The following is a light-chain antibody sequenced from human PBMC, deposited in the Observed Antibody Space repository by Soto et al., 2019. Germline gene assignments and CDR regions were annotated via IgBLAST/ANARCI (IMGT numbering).Light chain of an antibody. CDR3: AAWDDSLSGRYV. CDR2: RNN. Sequence: QSVLTQPPSASGTPGQRVTISCSGSSSNIGSNYVYWYQQLPGTAPKLLIYRNNQRPSGVPDRFSGSKSGTSASLAISGLRSEDEADYYCAAWDDSLSGRYVFGTWTKLTVL. J-gene: IGLJ1*01. V-gene: IGLV1-47*01. CDR1: SSNIGSNY.